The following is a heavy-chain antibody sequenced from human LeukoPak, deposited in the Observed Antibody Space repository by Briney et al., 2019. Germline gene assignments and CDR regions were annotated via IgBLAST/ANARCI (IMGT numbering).Heavy chain of an antibody. J-gene: IGHJ4*02. CDR2: ISSSSTYI. V-gene: IGHV3-21*01. Sequence: TGGSLRLSCVASGFTFSGYSMNWVRQAPGKGLEWVSGISSSSTYIYYADSVKGRFTISRDNAKNSLYLQTNSLGAEDTALYYCARVITDTNSWYGSDYWGQGALVTVSS. CDR1: GFTFSGYS. CDR3: ARVITDTNSWYGSDY. D-gene: IGHD6-13*01.